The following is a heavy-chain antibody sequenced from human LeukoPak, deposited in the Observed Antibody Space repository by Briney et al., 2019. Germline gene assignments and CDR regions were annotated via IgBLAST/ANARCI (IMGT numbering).Heavy chain of an antibody. V-gene: IGHV3-48*01. D-gene: IGHD3-22*01. Sequence: GGSLRLSCAASGFTFSSYAMSWVRQAPGRGLECLSYINSNSKTIWYADSVKGRFTVSRDNAKNSLYLQMNSLRAEDTAVYYCAKTPSGYYYPFDYWGQGTLVTVSS. CDR2: INSNSKTI. J-gene: IGHJ4*02. CDR3: AKTPSGYYYPFDY. CDR1: GFTFSSYA.